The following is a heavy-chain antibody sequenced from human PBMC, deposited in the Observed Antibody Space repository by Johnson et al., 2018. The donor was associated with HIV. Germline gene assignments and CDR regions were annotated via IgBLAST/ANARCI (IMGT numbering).Heavy chain of an antibody. J-gene: IGHJ3*02. Sequence: VQLVESGGGLVQPGGSLRLSCAASGFTFDDYGMSWVRQAPGKGLEWVSLIYTDDRTYSADSVKGRFSISRDNSKNTLYLQMNSLRAEDTAVYYCAKTRPYLYDSSGYYFGAFDIWGQGTMVTVSS. D-gene: IGHD3-22*01. CDR2: IYTDDRT. CDR1: GFTFDDYG. CDR3: AKTRPYLYDSSGYYFGAFDI. V-gene: IGHV3-66*01.